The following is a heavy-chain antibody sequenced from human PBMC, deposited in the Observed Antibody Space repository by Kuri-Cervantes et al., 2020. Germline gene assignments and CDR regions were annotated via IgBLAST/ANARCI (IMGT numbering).Heavy chain of an antibody. CDR2: SFYSGSGSF. CDR1: GGSVSSVGYY. Sequence: ESLKISCTVSGGSVSSVGYYWTWIRQSPGKGLEWIGHSFYSGSGSFDYHPSLKSRATISVDTSKNQFSLRLTSMTAADTAVYYCAIYRIGAGGRGYWGQGSLVTISS. D-gene: IGHD3-16*02. V-gene: IGHV4-61*08. J-gene: IGHJ4*02. CDR3: AIYRIGAGGRGY.